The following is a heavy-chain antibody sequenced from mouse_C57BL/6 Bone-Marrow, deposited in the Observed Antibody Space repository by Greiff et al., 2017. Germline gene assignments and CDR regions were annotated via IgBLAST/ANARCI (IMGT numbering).Heavy chain of an antibody. CDR3: ARVVYYYGTLYYFDY. D-gene: IGHD1-1*01. J-gene: IGHJ2*01. V-gene: IGHV5-16*01. CDR2: INYDGSST. CDR1: GFTFSDYY. Sequence: EVHLVESEGGLVQPGRSMKLSCTASGFTFSDYYMAWVRQVPEKGLEWVANINYDGSSTYYLDSLKSRFIISRDNAKNILYLQMSSLKSEDTATYYCARVVYYYGTLYYFDYWGQGTTLTVSS.